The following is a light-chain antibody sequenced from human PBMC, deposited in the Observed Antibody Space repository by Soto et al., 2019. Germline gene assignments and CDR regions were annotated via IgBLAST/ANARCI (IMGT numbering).Light chain of an antibody. CDR3: QQYFNWPLTWT. Sequence: EIVLTQSPATLSVSAGGTVTLSCRASQSIRTNVALYQQIPGQAPRLLVYGASTRATGVPARFSGSGSGIEFTLTISSLQSEDSAFYYCQQYFNWPLTWTFGPGTKVQIK. CDR2: GAS. CDR1: QSIRTN. V-gene: IGKV3-15*01. J-gene: IGKJ1*01.